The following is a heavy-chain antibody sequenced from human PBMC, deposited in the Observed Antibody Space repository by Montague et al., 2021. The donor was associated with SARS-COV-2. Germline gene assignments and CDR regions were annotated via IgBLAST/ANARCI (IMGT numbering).Heavy chain of an antibody. V-gene: IGHV4-61*02. CDR2: IYTSGST. CDR3: ARESLHLTGYYNGYFDY. J-gene: IGHJ4*02. CDR1: GGSISSGSYY. Sequence: TLSLTCTVSGGSISSGSYYWNWIRQPAGKGLEWIGSIYTSGSTNYNPSLKSRVTISVDTSKNQFSLKLSSVTAADTAVYYCARESLHLTGYYNGYFDYWGQGTLVTVSS. D-gene: IGHD3-9*01.